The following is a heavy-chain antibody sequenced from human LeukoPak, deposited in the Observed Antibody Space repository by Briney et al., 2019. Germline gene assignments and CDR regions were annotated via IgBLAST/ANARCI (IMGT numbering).Heavy chain of an antibody. CDR3: ARAHDYYDSSGGDWFDP. J-gene: IGHJ5*02. CDR1: GFTFSSYS. CDR2: ISSSSSYI. V-gene: IGHV3-21*01. Sequence: GGSLRLSCAASGFTFSSYSMNWVRQAPGKGLEWVSSISSSSSYIYYADSVKGRFTISRDNAKNSLYLQMNSLRAEDTAVYYCARAHDYYDSSGGDWFDPWGQGTLVTVSS. D-gene: IGHD3-22*01.